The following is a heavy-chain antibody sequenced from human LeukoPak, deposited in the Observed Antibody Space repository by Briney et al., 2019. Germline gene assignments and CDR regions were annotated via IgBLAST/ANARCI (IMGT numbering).Heavy chain of an antibody. V-gene: IGHV4-59*01. Sequence: SETLSLTCTVSGGSISGYYWSWIRQPPGKGPEWIGYIYYSGITNYSPSLKSRLTISVDTSKNQFSLKLSSVTAADTAVYYCARGALDTKTRFDSWGQGALVTVSS. CDR2: IYYSGIT. J-gene: IGHJ4*02. CDR3: ARGALDTKTRFDS. CDR1: GGSISGYY. D-gene: IGHD5-18*01.